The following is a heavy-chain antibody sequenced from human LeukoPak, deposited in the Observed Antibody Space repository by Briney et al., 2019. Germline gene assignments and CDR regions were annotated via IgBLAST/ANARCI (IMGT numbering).Heavy chain of an antibody. CDR1: GYTFTGYY. V-gene: IGHV1-2*02. J-gene: IGHJ5*02. CDR2: INPNSGGT. D-gene: IGHD2-2*01. Sequence: ASVKVSCKASGYTFTGYYMHWVRQAPGQGLEWMGWINPNSGGTNYAQTFQGRVTMTRDTSISTAYMELSRLRSDDTAVYYCARDHFPPDTVVVPAATNWFDPWGQGTLVTVSS. CDR3: ARDHFPPDTVVVPAATNWFDP.